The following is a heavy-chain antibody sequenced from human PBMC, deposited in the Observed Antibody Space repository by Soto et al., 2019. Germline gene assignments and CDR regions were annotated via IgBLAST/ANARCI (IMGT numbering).Heavy chain of an antibody. V-gene: IGHV3-30*18. CDR1: GFDFSSYA. CDR3: AKGILSATTGPYSMDV. CDR2: ISYDGNYI. Sequence: QVQLVESGGGVVQPGASLRLSCEASGFDFSSYAMHWVRQAPVKGLEWVGVISYDGNYIYYADSVKGRFTISRDNSKNSLYVHVNSLRPEDTAVYYCAKGILSATTGPYSMDVWGHGTTVTVSS. D-gene: IGHD1-1*01. J-gene: IGHJ6*02.